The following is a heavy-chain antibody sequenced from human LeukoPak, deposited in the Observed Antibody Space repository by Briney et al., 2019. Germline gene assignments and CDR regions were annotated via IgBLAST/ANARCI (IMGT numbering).Heavy chain of an antibody. CDR1: GGSIRSSYYY. CDR2: IYDSGST. Sequence: SETLSLTCTVSGGSIRSSYYYWGWIRQPPGKGLEWIGSIYDSGSTYYNPSLKIRVTISVDTSKNQFSLKLRSLTAADTAVYYCARDFRASVDAFDIWGQGTMVAVSS. V-gene: IGHV4-39*02. J-gene: IGHJ3*02. CDR3: ARDFRASVDAFDI.